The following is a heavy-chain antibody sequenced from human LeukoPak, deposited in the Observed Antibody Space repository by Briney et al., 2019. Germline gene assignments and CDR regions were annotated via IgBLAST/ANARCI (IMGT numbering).Heavy chain of an antibody. CDR2: VYSGGST. CDR1: GFTVSSNY. J-gene: IGHJ4*02. V-gene: IGHV3-66*01. D-gene: IGHD1-26*01. Sequence: GGSLRLSCAASGFTVSSNYMSWVRQAPGKGLEWVSVVYSGGSTFYADSVKGRFTISRGNSKNTLYLQVNSLRVEDTAVYYCAREGRGSYYFDYWGQGTLVTVSS. CDR3: AREGRGSYYFDY.